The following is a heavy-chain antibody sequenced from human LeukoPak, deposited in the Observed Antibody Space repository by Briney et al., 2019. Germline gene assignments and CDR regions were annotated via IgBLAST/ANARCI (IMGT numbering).Heavy chain of an antibody. CDR2: ISSSSSYI. V-gene: IGHV3-21*01. CDR3: ARAFSERYGLGYYYMDV. J-gene: IGHJ6*03. D-gene: IGHD1-26*01. CDR1: GFTFSSYS. Sequence: GGSLRLSCAASGFTFSSYSMNWVRQAPGKGLEWVSSISSSSSYIYYADSVKGRFTISRDNAKKSVYLQMDSLRAEDTAVYYCARAFSERYGLGYYYMDVWGKGTTVTVSS.